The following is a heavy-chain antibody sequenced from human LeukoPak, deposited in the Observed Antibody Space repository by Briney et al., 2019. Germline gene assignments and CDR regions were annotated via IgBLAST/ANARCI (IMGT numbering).Heavy chain of an antibody. CDR1: GGSISSSSYY. D-gene: IGHD6-6*01. CDR2: IYYSGST. J-gene: IGHJ4*02. CDR3: ARDPEYSSSSESY. V-gene: IGHV4-39*07. Sequence: SETLSLTCTVSGGSISSSSYYWGWIRQPPGKGLEWIGSIYYSGSTYYNPSLKSRVTISVDTSKNQFSLKLSSVTAADTAVYYCARDPEYSSSSESYWGQGTLVTVPS.